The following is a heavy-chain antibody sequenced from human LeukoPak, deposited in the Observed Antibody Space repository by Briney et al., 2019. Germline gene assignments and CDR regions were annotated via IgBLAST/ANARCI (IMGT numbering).Heavy chain of an antibody. Sequence: ASVKVSCKASGYAFTGYYIHWVRQAPGQGLEWMGWINPNSGVTNYAQNFQGRVTMTRDTSISTAYMELSRLTSDDTAVYYCARRGAVPVEYLQYWGQGTLVTVSS. CDR2: INPNSGVT. D-gene: IGHD6-19*01. CDR1: GYAFTGYY. CDR3: ARRGAVPVEYLQY. V-gene: IGHV1-2*02. J-gene: IGHJ1*01.